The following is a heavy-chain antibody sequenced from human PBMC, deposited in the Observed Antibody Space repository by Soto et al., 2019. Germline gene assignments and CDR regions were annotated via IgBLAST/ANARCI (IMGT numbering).Heavy chain of an antibody. CDR2: IYYSGST. V-gene: IGHV4-59*01. CDR3: ATIDYAHYGMDV. D-gene: IGHD4-17*01. J-gene: IGHJ6*02. Sequence: SETLSLTCTVSGGSISRYFWSWIRQPPGKGLEWIGYIYYSGSTKYNPTLESRVTISVDTSKNQVSLRLSSVTAADTAKYYCATIDYAHYGMDVWGQGTTVTVSS. CDR1: GGSISRYF.